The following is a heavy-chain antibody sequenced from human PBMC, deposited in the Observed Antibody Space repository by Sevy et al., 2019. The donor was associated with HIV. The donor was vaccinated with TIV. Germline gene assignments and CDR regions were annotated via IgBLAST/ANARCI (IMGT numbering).Heavy chain of an antibody. CDR1: GFTFSTYD. J-gene: IGHJ6*02. V-gene: IGHV3-30*18. CDR2: ISHDGSDR. Sequence: VGSLRLSCAASGFTFSTYDMHWVRQAPGKGLEWVAIISHDGSDRYYADSVRGRFSMSRDNSNNIMYLQMNGLSTEDKDLYYRAKNRPPGGSYFSRHGMDVWGRGTTVTVSS. CDR3: AKNRPPGGSYFSRHGMDV. D-gene: IGHD3-16*01.